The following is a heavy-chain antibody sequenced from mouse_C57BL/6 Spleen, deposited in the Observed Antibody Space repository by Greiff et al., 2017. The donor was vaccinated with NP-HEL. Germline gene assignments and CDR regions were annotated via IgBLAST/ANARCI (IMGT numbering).Heavy chain of an antibody. V-gene: IGHV1-82*01. D-gene: IGHD1-1*01. J-gene: IGHJ1*03. CDR2: IDPGAGDT. Sequence: VQLQQSEPELVKPGASVKISCKASGYAFSSSWMNWVKQRPGKGLEWIGRIDPGAGDTNYNGKFKGKATLTADKSSSTAYMQHSHLTSEDSAVYFCARSFTVVATDWYFDVWGTGTTVTVSS. CDR3: ARSFTVVATDWYFDV. CDR1: GYAFSSSW.